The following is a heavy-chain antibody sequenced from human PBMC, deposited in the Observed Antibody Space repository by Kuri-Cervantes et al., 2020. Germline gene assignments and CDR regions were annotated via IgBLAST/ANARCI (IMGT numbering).Heavy chain of an antibody. Sequence: SQTLSLICAVYGGSFSGYYWRWIRQPPGKGLEWIGEINHSGSTNYNPSLKSRVTISVDTSKNQFSLKLSSVTAADTAVYYCAKAHSSTWPLDIWGQGTLVTVSS. CDR3: AKAHSSTWPLDI. V-gene: IGHV4-34*01. CDR2: INHSGST. CDR1: GGSFSGYY. D-gene: IGHD6-13*01. J-gene: IGHJ4*02.